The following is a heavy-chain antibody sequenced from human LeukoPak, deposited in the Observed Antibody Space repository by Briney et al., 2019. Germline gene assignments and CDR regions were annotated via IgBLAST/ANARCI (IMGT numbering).Heavy chain of an antibody. CDR1: GFTFSSYR. J-gene: IGHJ3*02. V-gene: IGHV3-21*01. CDR2: ISSSSSYI. Sequence: GGSLRLSCAASGFTFSSYRMIWVRQAPGKGLEWVSSISSSSSYIYYADSVKGRFTISRDNAKNSLYLQMNSLRAEDTAVYYCAREVDIVVVPAAPSDAFDIWGQGTMVTVSS. CDR3: AREVDIVVVPAAPSDAFDI. D-gene: IGHD2-2*01.